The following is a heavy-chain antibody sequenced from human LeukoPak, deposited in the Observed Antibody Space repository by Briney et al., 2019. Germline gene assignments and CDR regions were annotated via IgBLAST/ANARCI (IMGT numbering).Heavy chain of an antibody. V-gene: IGHV3-15*01. D-gene: IGHD2-21*02. Sequence: GGSLRLSCAASGFTFSNAWVSWVRQAPGKGLGWVGRIKSKTDGGTTDYAAPVKGRFTISRDDSKNTLYLQMNSLKTEDTAVYYCTTGGVLSYCGGDCYSNYWGQGTLVTVSS. J-gene: IGHJ4*02. CDR2: IKSKTDGGTT. CDR1: GFTFSNAW. CDR3: TTGGVLSYCGGDCYSNY.